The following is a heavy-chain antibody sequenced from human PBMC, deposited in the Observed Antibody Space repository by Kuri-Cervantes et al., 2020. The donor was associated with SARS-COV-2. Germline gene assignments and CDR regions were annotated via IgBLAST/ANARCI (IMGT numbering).Heavy chain of an antibody. CDR2: ISYDGSNK. CDR3: ARDRYWGPQYYYYYMDV. J-gene: IGHJ6*03. Sequence: GGSLRLSCAASGFTFSSYAMHWVRQAPGKGLEWVAVISYDGSNKYYADSVKGRFTISRDNSKNTLYLQMNSLRAEDTAVYYRARDRYWGPQYYYYYMDVWGKGTTVTVSS. CDR1: GFTFSSYA. D-gene: IGHD7-27*01. V-gene: IGHV3-30-3*01.